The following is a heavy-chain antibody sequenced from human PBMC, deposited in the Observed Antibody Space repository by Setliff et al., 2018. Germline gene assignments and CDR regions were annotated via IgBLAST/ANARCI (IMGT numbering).Heavy chain of an antibody. V-gene: IGHV4-59*01. CDR3: ARGGTYRYFDY. Sequence: SETLSLTCTVSGDSISDASIMAWLRQPPGKGLGFIGYVLYNGAAKYDPSLKSRVTMSVDTSKTQFSLKLNSMTTADTAVYYCARGGTYRYFDYWGQGALVTVSS. J-gene: IGHJ4*02. CDR2: VLYNGAA. CDR1: GDSISDAS.